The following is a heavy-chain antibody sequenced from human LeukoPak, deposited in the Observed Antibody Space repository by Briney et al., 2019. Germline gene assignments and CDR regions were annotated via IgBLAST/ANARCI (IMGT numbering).Heavy chain of an antibody. D-gene: IGHD1-26*01. CDR3: AKDKVGAFDY. V-gene: IGHV3-30*18. Sequence: GGSLRLSCAASGFTFSSYSMNWVRQAPGKGLEWVAVISYDGSNKYYADSVKGRFTISRDNSKNTLYLQMNSLRAEDTAVYYCAKDKVGAFDYWGQGTLVTVSS. J-gene: IGHJ4*02. CDR1: GFTFSSYS. CDR2: ISYDGSNK.